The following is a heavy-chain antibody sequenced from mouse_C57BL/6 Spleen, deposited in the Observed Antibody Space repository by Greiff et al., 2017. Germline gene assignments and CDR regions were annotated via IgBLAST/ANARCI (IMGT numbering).Heavy chain of an antibody. CDR2: IDPSDSYT. V-gene: IGHV1-69*01. CDR1: GYTFTSYW. J-gene: IGHJ2*01. Sequence: QVQLKQPGAELVMPGASVKLSCKASGYTFTSYWMHWVKQRPGQGLEWIGEIDPSDSYTNYNQKFKGKSTLTVDKSSSTAYMQLSSLTSEDSAVYYCARSMRDGYSSYWGQGTTLTVSS. CDR3: ARSMRDGYSSY. D-gene: IGHD2-3*01.